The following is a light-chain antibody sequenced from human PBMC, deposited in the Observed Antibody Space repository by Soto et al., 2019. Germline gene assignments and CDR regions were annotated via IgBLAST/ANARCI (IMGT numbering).Light chain of an antibody. Sequence: EIVLTQSPGTLSLSPGERATLSCRASQSVSSYSLAWYQKKSGQAPRLLIYGASSRAAGIPDRFSGSGSGADFTLTISRLQPEDVAVYYCQQYGSSLTWTFGQGTKVDIK. CDR2: GAS. CDR3: QQYGSSLTWT. CDR1: QSVSSYS. J-gene: IGKJ1*01. V-gene: IGKV3-20*01.